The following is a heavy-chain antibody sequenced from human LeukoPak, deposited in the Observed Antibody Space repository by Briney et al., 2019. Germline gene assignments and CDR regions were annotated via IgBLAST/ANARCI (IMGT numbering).Heavy chain of an antibody. V-gene: IGHV4-34*01. CDR1: GGSFSGYY. CDR3: ARGRYSSSWYRSLGY. D-gene: IGHD6-13*01. CDR2: INHSGGT. J-gene: IGHJ4*02. Sequence: SETLSLTCAVYGGSFSGYYWSWIRQPPGKGLEWIGEINHSGGTNYNPSLKSRVTISVDTSKNQFSLKLSSVTAADTAVYYCARGRYSSSWYRSLGYWGQGTLVTVSS.